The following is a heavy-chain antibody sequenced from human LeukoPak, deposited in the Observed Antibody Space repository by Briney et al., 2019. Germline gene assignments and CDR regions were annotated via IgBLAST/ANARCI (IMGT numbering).Heavy chain of an antibody. J-gene: IGHJ2*01. V-gene: IGHV3-23*01. CDR3: AKEGVLRYFDLLLYSWYFAL. D-gene: IGHD3-9*01. CDR2: ISGSGSST. CDR1: GFTFSSYG. Sequence: GGSLRLSCAASGFTFSSYGMSWVRQAPGKGLEWVSAISGSGSSTYYADSVKGRFTISRDNSKNTLYLQMNSLRAEDTAVYYCAKEGVLRYFDLLLYSWYFALWGRGTLVTVSS.